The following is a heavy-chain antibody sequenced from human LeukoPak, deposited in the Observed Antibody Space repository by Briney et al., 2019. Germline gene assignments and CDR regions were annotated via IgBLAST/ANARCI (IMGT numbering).Heavy chain of an antibody. V-gene: IGHV4-34*01. CDR2: INHSGST. CDR1: GGSFSGYY. CDR3: ARISREAGTN. J-gene: IGHJ4*02. Sequence: KPSETLSLTCAVYGGSFSGYYWSWIRQPPGKGLEWIGEINHSGSTNYNPSLKSRVTISVDTSKNQFSLKLSSVTAADTAVYYCARISREAGTNWGQGTLVTVSS. D-gene: IGHD6-19*01.